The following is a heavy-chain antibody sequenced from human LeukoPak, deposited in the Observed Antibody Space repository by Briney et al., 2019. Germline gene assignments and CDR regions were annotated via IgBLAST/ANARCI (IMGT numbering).Heavy chain of an antibody. CDR2: IKSKTDAATT. J-gene: IGHJ4*02. CDR1: GFILSKAW. D-gene: IGHD5-24*01. Sequence: PGGSLRLSCDASGFILSKAWMSWVRQAPGKGVEWVGSIKSKTDAATTDYAAPVKCRFNISRDNSKTTLYLQMNSLKTEDSAVYYCAINHLDGYSELGDWGQGTLVTVSS. CDR3: AINHLDGYSELGD. V-gene: IGHV3-15*01.